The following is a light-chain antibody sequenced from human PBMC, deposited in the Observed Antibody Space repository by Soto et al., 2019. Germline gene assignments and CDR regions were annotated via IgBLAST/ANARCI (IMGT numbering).Light chain of an antibody. CDR2: EVN. V-gene: IGLV2-8*01. Sequence: QCPLTLAPSAYGSPGQSFAISCTGTSSDVGGYNYVCWYQQHPGKAPKLMIYEVNKRPSGVPDRFSGSKSGNTASLTVSGLQAEDEVDYYCSSYAGSSTVFGTGTKVTVL. J-gene: IGLJ1*01. CDR1: SSDVGGYNY. CDR3: SSYAGSSTV.